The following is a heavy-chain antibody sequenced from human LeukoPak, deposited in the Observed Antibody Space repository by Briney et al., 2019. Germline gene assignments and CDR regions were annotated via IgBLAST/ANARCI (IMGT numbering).Heavy chain of an antibody. D-gene: IGHD3-10*01. CDR1: GFTFSSYW. J-gene: IGHJ4*02. V-gene: IGHV3-7*01. Sequence: GGSLRLSCAASGFTFSSYWMSWVRQAPGKGLEWVANINPDGSGKQYVDSVKGRFTISRDNAENSLYLQLNSLRAEDTAVYYCLAGGGYWGQGTLVTVSS. CDR2: INPDGSGK. CDR3: LAGGGY.